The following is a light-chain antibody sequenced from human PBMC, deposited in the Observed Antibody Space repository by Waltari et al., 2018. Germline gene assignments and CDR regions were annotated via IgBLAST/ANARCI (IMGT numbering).Light chain of an antibody. CDR1: QSIRSN. V-gene: IGKV3-15*01. CDR2: GAS. CDR3: QQYDNWLGT. Sequence: EIVMTHSPATLSVFPGERATLSCRASQSIRSNLAWYQHKPGQAPRLLIYGASTRATGLPARFSGSGSGTEFTLTISSLQSEDFAVYFCQQYDNWLGTFGQGTKVEIK. J-gene: IGKJ1*01.